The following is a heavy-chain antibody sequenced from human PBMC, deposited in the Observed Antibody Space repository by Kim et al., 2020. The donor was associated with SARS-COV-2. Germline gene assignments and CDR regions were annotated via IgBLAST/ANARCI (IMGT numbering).Heavy chain of an antibody. Sequence: GGSLRLSCAASGFTVSSNYMSWVRQAPGKGLEWVSVIYSGGSTYYADSVKGRFTISRDNSKNTLYLQMNSLRAEDTAVYYCARGLEAGSSWQFDYWGQGTLVTVSS. V-gene: IGHV3-53*01. CDR1: GFTVSSNY. CDR3: ARGLEAGSSWQFDY. D-gene: IGHD6-13*01. CDR2: IYSGGST. J-gene: IGHJ4*02.